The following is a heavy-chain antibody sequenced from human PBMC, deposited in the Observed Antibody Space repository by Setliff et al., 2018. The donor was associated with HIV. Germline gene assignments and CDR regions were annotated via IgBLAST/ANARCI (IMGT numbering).Heavy chain of an antibody. V-gene: IGHV1-69-2*01. Sequence: GASVKVSCKVSGHTFTDYSIHWVQQAPGKGLEWMGLIDPEDGETIYAEKFQGRVTMTMDTSTTTAYMELRSLRSDDTAVYYCARDLPSHSSGWIPFDYWGQGTLVTVSS. CDR3: ARDLPSHSSGWIPFDY. CDR1: GHTFTDYS. J-gene: IGHJ4*02. D-gene: IGHD6-19*01. CDR2: IDPEDGET.